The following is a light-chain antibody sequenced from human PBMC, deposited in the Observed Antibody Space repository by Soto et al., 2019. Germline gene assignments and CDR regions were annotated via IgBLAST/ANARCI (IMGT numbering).Light chain of an antibody. CDR3: GSYTSSSTLNGV. J-gene: IGLJ3*02. Sequence: QSVLTQPASVSGSPGQSITISCTGTSSDVGDYNYVSWYQHHPGKAPKVMIYEVNNRPSGVSDRFSGSKSGNTASLTISGLQAEDEADYYCGSYTSSSTLNGVFGGGTKLTVL. CDR2: EVN. CDR1: SSDVGDYNY. V-gene: IGLV2-14*01.